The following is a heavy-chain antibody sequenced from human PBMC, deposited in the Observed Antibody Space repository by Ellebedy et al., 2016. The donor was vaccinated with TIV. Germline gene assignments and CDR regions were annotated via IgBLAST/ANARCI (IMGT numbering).Heavy chain of an antibody. V-gene: IGHV3-48*02. CDR3: ASMLGYCFGATCLIDY. CDR2: ISSPGSTT. D-gene: IGHD2-15*01. CDR1: GFPFRSYS. Sequence: GESLKISCAASGFPFRSYSLNWVRQAPGKGLEWISYISSPGSTTFYTDSVKGRFIISRDNAKNSLFLQMNSLRDEDTAVYYCASMLGYCFGATCLIDYWGQGIPVTVSS. J-gene: IGHJ4*02.